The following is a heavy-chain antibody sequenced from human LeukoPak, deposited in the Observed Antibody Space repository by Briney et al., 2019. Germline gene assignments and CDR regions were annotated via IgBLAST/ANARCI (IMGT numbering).Heavy chain of an antibody. V-gene: IGHV3-72*01. Sequence: PGGSLRLSCAASGLILSDHYMDWVRQAPGRGLEWIARSGNKGTQYTTVYAASVRGRFTISRDDSKSSLYLQMDSLKTEDTAVYYCVRGYNSFDIWGQGTMLTVSS. CDR2: SGNKGTQYTT. CDR3: VRGYNSFDI. CDR1: GLILSDHY. J-gene: IGHJ3*02. D-gene: IGHD2/OR15-2a*01.